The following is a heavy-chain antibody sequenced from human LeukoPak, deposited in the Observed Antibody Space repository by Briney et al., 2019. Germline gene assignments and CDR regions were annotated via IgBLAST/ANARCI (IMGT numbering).Heavy chain of an antibody. CDR1: GFTFSSYA. CDR2: ISGSGGST. CDR3: AGVNGYYYDSSGSIFGY. D-gene: IGHD3-22*01. J-gene: IGHJ4*02. V-gene: IGHV3-23*01. Sequence: GGSLRLSCAASGFTFSSYAMSWVRQAPGKGLEWVSAISGSGGSTYYADSVKGRFTISRDNSKNTLYLQMNSLRAEDTAVYYCAGVNGYYYDSSGSIFGYWGQGTLVTVSS.